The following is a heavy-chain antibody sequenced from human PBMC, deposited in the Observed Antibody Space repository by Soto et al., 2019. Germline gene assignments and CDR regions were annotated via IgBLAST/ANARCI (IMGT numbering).Heavy chain of an antibody. D-gene: IGHD5-12*01. CDR1: GGSISSSSYY. J-gene: IGHJ4*02. Sequence: QLQLQESGPGLVKPSETLSLTCTVSGGSISSSSYYWGWIRQPPGKGLEWIGSIYYSGSTYYNPSLKSRVTISVDTSKNQFSLKLSSVTAADTAVYYCARLGSRDGYNLENWGQGTLVTVSS. CDR2: IYYSGST. CDR3: ARLGSRDGYNLEN. V-gene: IGHV4-39*01.